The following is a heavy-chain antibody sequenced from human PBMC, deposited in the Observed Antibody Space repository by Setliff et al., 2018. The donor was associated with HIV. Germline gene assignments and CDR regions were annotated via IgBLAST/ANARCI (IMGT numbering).Heavy chain of an antibody. J-gene: IGHJ4*02. CDR2: IYSSGST. D-gene: IGHD3-22*01. Sequence: TETLSLTCTVSGGSISGYYWSWIRQSPGKGLDWIGYIYSSGSTDYNPSLKSRITISVDTSKNQFSLQLSSVTAADTAVYYCARHYYTDPFDYWGQGILVTVSS. V-gene: IGHV4-59*08. CDR3: ARHYYTDPFDY. CDR1: GGSISGYY.